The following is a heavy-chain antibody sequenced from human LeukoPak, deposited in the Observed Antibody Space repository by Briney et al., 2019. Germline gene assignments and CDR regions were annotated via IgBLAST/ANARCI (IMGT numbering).Heavy chain of an antibody. Sequence: ASVKVSCKASGYTFTSYYMHWVRQAPGQGLEWMGIINPSGGSTSYAQKFQGRVTMTRDTSTSTVYMELSSLRSEDTAVYYCARASSSGSWYLGGPIDYWGQGTLVTVSS. CDR2: INPSGGST. J-gene: IGHJ4*02. V-gene: IGHV1-46*01. CDR3: ARASSSGSWYLGGPIDY. CDR1: GYTFTSYY. D-gene: IGHD6-13*01.